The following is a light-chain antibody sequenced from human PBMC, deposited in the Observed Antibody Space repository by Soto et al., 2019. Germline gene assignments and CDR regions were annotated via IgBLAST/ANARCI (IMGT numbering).Light chain of an antibody. CDR3: QQRSNWPLT. J-gene: IGKJ4*01. Sequence: EIVLTQSPATLSLSPGERATLSCRASQSVTRYLAWYQQKPGQAPSLLIYDASNRATAIPARFSGSGSGTDFPLTISSLEPEDFAVYYCQQRSNWPLTFGGGTKVEIK. V-gene: IGKV3-11*01. CDR1: QSVTRY. CDR2: DAS.